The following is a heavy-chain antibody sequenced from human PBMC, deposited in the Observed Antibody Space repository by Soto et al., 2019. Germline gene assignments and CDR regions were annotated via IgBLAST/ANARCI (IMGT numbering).Heavy chain of an antibody. CDR3: GKGVPVVIPVTFNY. CDR2: ISGSGGST. Sequence: GGSLRLSCAASGFTFSSYAMSWVRQAPGKGLEWVSAISGSGGSTYYADSVKGRFTISRDNSKNTLYLQMNSLRAEDTAVHNWGKGVPVVIPVTFNYWGQGTLVTFSS. J-gene: IGHJ4*02. CDR1: GFTFSSYA. D-gene: IGHD4-17*01. V-gene: IGHV3-23*01.